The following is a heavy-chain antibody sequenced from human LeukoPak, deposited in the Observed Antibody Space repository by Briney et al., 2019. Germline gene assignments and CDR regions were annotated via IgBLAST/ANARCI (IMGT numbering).Heavy chain of an antibody. D-gene: IGHD2-2*01. Sequence: SETLSLTCAVYGGSFSGYYWSWIRQPPGKGLEWIGEINHSGSTNYNPSLKSRVTISVDTSKNQCSLKLSSVTAADTAVYYCARGRYCSSTSCYRYNWFDPWGQGTLVTVSS. V-gene: IGHV4-34*01. CDR3: ARGRYCSSTSCYRYNWFDP. CDR2: INHSGST. J-gene: IGHJ5*02. CDR1: GGSFSGYY.